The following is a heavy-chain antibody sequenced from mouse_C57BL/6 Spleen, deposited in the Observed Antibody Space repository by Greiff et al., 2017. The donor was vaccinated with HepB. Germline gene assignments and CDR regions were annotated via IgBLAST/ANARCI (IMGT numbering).Heavy chain of an antibody. Sequence: VQLKQSGAELVRPGASVKLSCTASGFNIKDDYMHWVKQRPEQGLEWIGWIDPENGDTEYASKFQGKATITADTSSNTAYLQLSSLTSEDTAVYYCTTYGSVGYFDVWGTGTTVTVSS. CDR3: TTYGSVGYFDV. CDR1: GFNIKDDY. V-gene: IGHV14-4*01. D-gene: IGHD1-1*02. CDR2: IDPENGDT. J-gene: IGHJ1*03.